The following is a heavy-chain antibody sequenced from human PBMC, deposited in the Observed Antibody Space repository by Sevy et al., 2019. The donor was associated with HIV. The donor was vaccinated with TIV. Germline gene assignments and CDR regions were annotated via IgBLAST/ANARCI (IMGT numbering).Heavy chain of an antibody. Sequence: ASVKVSCKASGYTFTSYGISWVRQAPGQGLEWMGWISAYNGNTNYAQKLQGRVTMTTDTSTSTAYMELRSLRSDDTAVYYGARDRLNYDILTGYYTPFDYWGQGTLVTVSS. V-gene: IGHV1-18*01. D-gene: IGHD3-9*01. J-gene: IGHJ4*02. CDR2: ISAYNGNT. CDR3: ARDRLNYDILTGYYTPFDY. CDR1: GYTFTSYG.